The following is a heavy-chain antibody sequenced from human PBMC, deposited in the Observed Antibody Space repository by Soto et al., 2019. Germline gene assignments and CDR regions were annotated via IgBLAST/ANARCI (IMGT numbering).Heavy chain of an antibody. CDR3: AREGYFVNAFDI. V-gene: IGHV4-30-2*01. Sequence: SETLSLTCAVSGGSISSGGYSWSWIRQPPGKGLEWIGYIYHSGSTYYNPSLKSRVTISVDRSKNQFSLKLSSVTAADTAVYYCAREGYFVNAFDIWGQGTMVTVSS. J-gene: IGHJ3*02. D-gene: IGHD1-1*01. CDR1: GGSISSGGYS. CDR2: IYHSGST.